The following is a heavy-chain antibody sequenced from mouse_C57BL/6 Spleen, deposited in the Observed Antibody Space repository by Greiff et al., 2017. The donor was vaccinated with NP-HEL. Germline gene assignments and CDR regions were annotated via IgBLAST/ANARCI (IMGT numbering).Heavy chain of an antibody. CDR1: GYTFTSYW. CDR2: IHPNSGST. CDR3: ARDYGSSYEGWFAY. V-gene: IGHV1-64*01. Sequence: QVQLQQPGAELVKPGASVKLSCKASGYTFTSYWMHWVKQRPGQGLEWIGMIHPNSGSTNYNEKFKSKATLTVDKSSSTAYMQLSSLTSEDSAVYYCARDYGSSYEGWFAYWGQGTLVTVSA. J-gene: IGHJ3*01. D-gene: IGHD1-1*01.